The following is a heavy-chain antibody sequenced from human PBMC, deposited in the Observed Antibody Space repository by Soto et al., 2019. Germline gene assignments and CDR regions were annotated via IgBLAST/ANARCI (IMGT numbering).Heavy chain of an antibody. V-gene: IGHV3-30*04. CDR2: ISYDGSNS. J-gene: IGHJ6*02. CDR3: AGGDNYYALGA. CDR1: ASTFSNYI. D-gene: IGHD2-15*01. Sequence: QLQLVESGGGVVQPGRSLRLSCAASASTFSNYIMHWVRQAPGKGLEWVAFISYDGSNSKYADFVEGRFTISRDNPKNMLYLQLSSLRPDDTAVYYCAGGDNYYALGAWGQGTTVTVSS.